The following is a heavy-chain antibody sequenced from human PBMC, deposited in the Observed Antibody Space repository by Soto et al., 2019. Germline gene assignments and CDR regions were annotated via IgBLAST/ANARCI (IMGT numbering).Heavy chain of an antibody. J-gene: IGHJ6*02. CDR2: IYHSGST. D-gene: IGHD6-19*01. Sequence: PSETLSLTCAVSGGSISSSNWWSWVRQPPGKGLEWIGEIYHSGSTNYNPSLKSRVTISVDKSKNQFSLKLSSVTAADTAVYYCARRIAVAGEYYYGMDVWGQGTTVTVS. CDR3: ARRIAVAGEYYYGMDV. V-gene: IGHV4-4*02. CDR1: GGSISSSNW.